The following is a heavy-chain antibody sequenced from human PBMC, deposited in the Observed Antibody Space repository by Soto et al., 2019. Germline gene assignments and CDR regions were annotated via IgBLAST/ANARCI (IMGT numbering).Heavy chain of an antibody. V-gene: IGHV2-5*02. Sequence: QITLKESGPTLVKPTQTLTLTCTFSGFSLSTSGVGVGWIRQPPGKALEWLALIYWDDDKRYSPSLKSRLTITKDTXXNXVXXTMTNMDPVNTATYFSAHGTTTVPSSARRATRFDPWGQGTLVTVCS. CDR1: GFSLSTSGVG. CDR3: AHGTTTVPSSARRATRFDP. J-gene: IGHJ5*02. CDR2: IYWDDDK. D-gene: IGHD4-17*01.